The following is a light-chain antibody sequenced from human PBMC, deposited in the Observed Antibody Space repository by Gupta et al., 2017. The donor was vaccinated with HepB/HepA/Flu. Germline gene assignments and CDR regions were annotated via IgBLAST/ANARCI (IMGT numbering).Light chain of an antibody. V-gene: IGKV1-39*01. CDR2: AAS. CDR1: QSISSY. Sequence: DIQMTQSPSSLSASVGDRVTITCRASQSISSYLNWYQQKPGKAPKLLIYAASRLQSGVPSRFSGSGSGTDFTLTISSLQPEDFATYYCQQSDSTPCIFGQGTKVEIK. J-gene: IGKJ2*02. CDR3: QQSDSTPCI.